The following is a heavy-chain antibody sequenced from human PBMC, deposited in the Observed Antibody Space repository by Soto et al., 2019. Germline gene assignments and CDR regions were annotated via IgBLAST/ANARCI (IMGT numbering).Heavy chain of an antibody. Sequence: PGGSLRLSCAASGFTFRSFTMNWVRQAPGEGLEWVSTISINSAYIYYTDALRGRFTISRDNAKNSLHLQMNSLRAEDTAVYYCTRDASRDSSARGWFDPWGPGTLDTVSS. D-gene: IGHD6-13*01. J-gene: IGHJ5*02. CDR3: TRDASRDSSARGWFDP. CDR2: ISINSAYI. CDR1: GFTFRSFT. V-gene: IGHV3-21*01.